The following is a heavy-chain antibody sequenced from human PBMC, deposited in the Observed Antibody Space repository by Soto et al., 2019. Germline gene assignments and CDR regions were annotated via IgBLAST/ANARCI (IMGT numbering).Heavy chain of an antibody. V-gene: IGHV3-30*18. CDR1: GFTFTSHG. D-gene: IGHD3-10*01. J-gene: IGHJ1*01. CDR2: TSYDGSKG. CDR3: AKHGNYYASTGFPALYFHN. Sequence: GGSLRLSCAASGFTFTSHGMHWVRQTPGKGLEWVAFTSYDGSKGYYVDSVKGRFTISRDNSKNMVYLQMNSLRAEDTAAYYCAKHGNYYASTGFPALYFHNWGQGTLVTVSS.